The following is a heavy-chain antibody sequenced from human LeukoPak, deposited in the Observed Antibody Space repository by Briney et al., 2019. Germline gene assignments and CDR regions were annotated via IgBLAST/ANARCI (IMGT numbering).Heavy chain of an antibody. CDR2: LLYDGNTK. J-gene: IGHJ6*03. V-gene: IGHV3-33*01. CDR3: ARDHRPEIQYYYMDV. D-gene: IGHD1-14*01. CDR1: GFSLSNYG. Sequence: PGGSLRLSCAASGFSLSNYGMHWVRQAPGKGLEWVAALLYDGNTKHYADSVKGRFTISRDSSKNTLYLQMNSLTAEDTAVYYCARDHRPEIQYYYMDVWGKGTTVAVSS.